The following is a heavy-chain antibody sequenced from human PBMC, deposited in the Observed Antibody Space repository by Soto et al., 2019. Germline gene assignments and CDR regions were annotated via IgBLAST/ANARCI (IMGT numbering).Heavy chain of an antibody. CDR3: ARRSGWYEGAYFDY. D-gene: IGHD6-19*01. CDR1: GYPFTTYW. V-gene: IGHV5-51*01. CDR2: FYPGSSEA. Sequence: GESLKISCQVSGYPFTTYWIAWVRQMPGKGLEYMGIFYPGSSEARYSPSFQGQVTFSADKSRNTAYLQWSSLKASDTAMYYCARRSGWYEGAYFDYWGQGTLVTVSS. J-gene: IGHJ4*02.